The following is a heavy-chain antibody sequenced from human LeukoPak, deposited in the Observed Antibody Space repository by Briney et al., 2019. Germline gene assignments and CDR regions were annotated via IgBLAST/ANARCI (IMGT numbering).Heavy chain of an antibody. CDR1: GYTFTGYY. V-gene: IGHV1-2*02. CDR3: ARDSGGDPRPYGMDV. J-gene: IGHJ6*04. Sequence: GASVKVSCKASGYTFTGYYMHWVRQAPGQGLEWMGWINPNSGGTNYAQKFQGRVTMTRDTSISTAYMELSRLRSDDTAVYYCARDSGGDPRPYGMDVWGKGTTVTVSS. D-gene: IGHD2-21*02. CDR2: INPNSGGT.